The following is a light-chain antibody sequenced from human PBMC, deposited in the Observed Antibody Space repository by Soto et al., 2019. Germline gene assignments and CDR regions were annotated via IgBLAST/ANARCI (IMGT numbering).Light chain of an antibody. CDR3: QKYKSYRRK. Sequence: DIQMTQSPSTLPSSLGDSVTITCRASQSVTGWLAWYQQKPGKAPKLLIYKASSLESGVPSRFSGSGSETAFTLTINSLQPDDVATYYCQKYKSYRRKFGQGTKVDIK. CDR1: QSVTGW. V-gene: IGKV1-5*03. J-gene: IGKJ1*01. CDR2: KAS.